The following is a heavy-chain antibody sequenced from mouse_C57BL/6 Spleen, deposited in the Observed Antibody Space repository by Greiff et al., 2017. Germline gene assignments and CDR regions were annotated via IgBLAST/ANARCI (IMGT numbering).Heavy chain of an antibody. CDR3: ARGWEGYFDY. J-gene: IGHJ2*01. CDR2: ISDGGSYT. V-gene: IGHV5-4*01. Sequence: EVQLQQSGGGLVKPGGSLKLSCAASGFTFSSYAMSWVRQTPEKRLEWVATISDGGSYTYYPDNVKGRFTISRDNAKNNLYLQMSHLKSEDTAMYYCARGWEGYFDYWGQGTTLTVSS. D-gene: IGHD4-1*01. CDR1: GFTFSSYA.